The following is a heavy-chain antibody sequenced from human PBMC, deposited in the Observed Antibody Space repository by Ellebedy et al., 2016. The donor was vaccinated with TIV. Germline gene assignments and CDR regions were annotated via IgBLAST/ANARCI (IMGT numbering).Heavy chain of an antibody. CDR3: ARDGRLGDLTDWYFDL. Sequence: MPSETLSLTCTVSGGSISSHYWSWTLQPAGTGLEWIGRIYTSGSTNYNPSLKSRVTMSVDASKNQFSLKLSSVTAADTAVYYCARDGRLGDLTDWYFDLWGRGTLVTVSS. D-gene: IGHD3-16*01. CDR1: GGSISSHY. J-gene: IGHJ2*01. V-gene: IGHV4-4*07. CDR2: IYTSGST.